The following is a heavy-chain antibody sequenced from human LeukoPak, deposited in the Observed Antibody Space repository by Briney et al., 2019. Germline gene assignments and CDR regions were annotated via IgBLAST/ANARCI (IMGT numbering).Heavy chain of an antibody. D-gene: IGHD5-18*01. J-gene: IGHJ2*01. CDR1: GFTFSSYS. V-gene: IGHV3-21*01. CDR2: ISSSSSYI. Sequence: GGSLRLSCAASGFTFSSYSMNWVRQAPGKGLEWVSSISSSSSYIYYADSVKGRFTISRDNAKNSLYLQMNSLRAEDTAVYYCAKDNTGYSYGLGYFDLWGRGTLVTVSS. CDR3: AKDNTGYSYGLGYFDL.